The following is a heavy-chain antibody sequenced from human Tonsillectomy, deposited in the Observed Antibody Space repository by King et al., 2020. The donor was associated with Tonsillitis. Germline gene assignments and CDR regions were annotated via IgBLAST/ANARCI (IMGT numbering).Heavy chain of an antibody. J-gene: IGHJ4*02. CDR1: GGSISSYY. CDR2: IFHSGST. D-gene: IGHD3-10*01. CDR3: ARGEYYFDY. V-gene: IGHV4-59*01. Sequence: VQLQESGPGLVKPSETLSLSCTVSGGSISSYYWSWIRRPPGKELEWIGYIFHSGSTNCNPSLKSRVTISLDTSKNQFSLKLSSLTAADTAGYYWARGEYYFDYWGKGTLVTVSS.